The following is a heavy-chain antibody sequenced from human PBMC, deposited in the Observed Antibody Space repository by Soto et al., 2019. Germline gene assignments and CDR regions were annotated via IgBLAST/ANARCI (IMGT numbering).Heavy chain of an antibody. J-gene: IGHJ5*02. CDR3: ARAGKDSSSWTPNWFDP. D-gene: IGHD6-13*01. Sequence: GGSLRLSCAASGFTVSSNYMSWVRQAPGKGLEWVSVIYSGGSTYYADSVKGRFTISRDNSKNTLYLQMNSLRAEDTAVYYCARAGKDSSSWTPNWFDPWGQGTLVTVSS. CDR2: IYSGGST. V-gene: IGHV3-66*01. CDR1: GFTVSSNY.